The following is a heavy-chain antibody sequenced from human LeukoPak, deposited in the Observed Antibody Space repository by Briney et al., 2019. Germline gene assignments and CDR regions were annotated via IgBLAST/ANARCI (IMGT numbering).Heavy chain of an antibody. V-gene: IGHV4-59*08. CDR3: ARQGYVNWFDP. D-gene: IGHD6-13*01. CDR1: GGSLSNYF. J-gene: IGHJ5*02. Sequence: SETLSLTCTVSGGSLSNYFWSWIRQPPGTGLEWIGYIHYSGSTNYNPSLKSRVTISVDTSKNQFSLNLNSVTAADTAVYYCARQGYVNWFDPWGQGTLVTVSS. CDR2: IHYSGST.